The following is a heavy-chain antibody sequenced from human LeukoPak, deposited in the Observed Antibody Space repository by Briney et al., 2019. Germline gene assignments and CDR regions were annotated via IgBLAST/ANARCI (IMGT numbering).Heavy chain of an antibody. CDR3: AKVRGSGWFDTFDI. CDR2: ISSSSSTI. Sequence: PGGSLRLSCAASGFTFSSYSMNWVRQAPGKGLEWVSYISSSSSTIYYADSVKGRFTISRDNAKNSLYLQMNSLRAEDTAVYYCAKVRGSGWFDTFDIWGQGTMVTVSS. CDR1: GFTFSSYS. J-gene: IGHJ3*02. D-gene: IGHD6-19*01. V-gene: IGHV3-48*04.